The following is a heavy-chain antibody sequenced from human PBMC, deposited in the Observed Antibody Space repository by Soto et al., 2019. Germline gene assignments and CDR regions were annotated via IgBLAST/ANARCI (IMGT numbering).Heavy chain of an antibody. D-gene: IGHD3-22*01. Sequence: XSVKVSCNASGYTFTGYYLHWVRQAPGQGLEWMGWINPNSGGTNYAQKFQGRVTMTRDTSISTAYMELSRLRSDDTAVYYRARDRGHYYDSSGYWNWFDPWGQGTLVTVSS. V-gene: IGHV1-2*02. CDR2: INPNSGGT. CDR1: GYTFTGYY. CDR3: ARDRGHYYDSSGYWNWFDP. J-gene: IGHJ5*02.